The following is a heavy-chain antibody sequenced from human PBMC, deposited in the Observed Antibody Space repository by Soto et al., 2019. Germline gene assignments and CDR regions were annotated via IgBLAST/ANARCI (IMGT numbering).Heavy chain of an antibody. CDR1: GFTFSSYG. CDR2: ISYDGSNK. V-gene: IGHV3-30*03. J-gene: IGHJ4*02. Sequence: LRLSCAASGFTFSSYGMHWVRQAPGKGLEWVAVISYDGSNKYYADSVKGRFTISRDNSKNTLYLQMNSLRAEDTAVYYCAIYNGGAADPFDYWGQGTLVTVSS. CDR3: AIYNGGAADPFDY. D-gene: IGHD6-13*01.